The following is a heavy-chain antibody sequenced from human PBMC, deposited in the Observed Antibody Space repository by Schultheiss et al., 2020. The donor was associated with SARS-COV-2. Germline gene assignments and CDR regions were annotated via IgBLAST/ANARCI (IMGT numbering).Heavy chain of an antibody. CDR1: GFTFDDYA. CDR2: ISWNSGSI. D-gene: IGHD6-19*01. V-gene: IGHV3-9*01. J-gene: IGHJ3*02. Sequence: GGSLRLSCAASGFTFDDYAMHWVRQAPGKGLEWVSGISWNSGSIGYADSVKGRFTISRDNAKNSLYLQMNSLRAEDTALYYCARDLGGIAVAVHAFDIWGQGTMVTVSS. CDR3: ARDLGGIAVAVHAFDI.